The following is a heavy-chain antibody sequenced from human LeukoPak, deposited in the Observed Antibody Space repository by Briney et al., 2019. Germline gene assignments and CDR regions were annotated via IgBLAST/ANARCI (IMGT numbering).Heavy chain of an antibody. CDR1: GGSISSNNW. V-gene: IGHV4-4*02. CDR3: ARVNINNWHSCDY. D-gene: IGHD1-1*01. Sequence: SGTLSLTCAVSGGSISSNNWWGWVRQPPGKGLEWIGEIYHSGSPNYNPSLKSRVTISVDKSRNHFSLNLSSATAADTAVYYCARVNINNWHSCDYWGQGTLVTVSS. CDR2: IYHSGSP. J-gene: IGHJ4*02.